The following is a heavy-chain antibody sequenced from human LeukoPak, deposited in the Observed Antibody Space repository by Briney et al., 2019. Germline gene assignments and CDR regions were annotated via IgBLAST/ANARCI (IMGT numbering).Heavy chain of an antibody. V-gene: IGHV3-30*18. D-gene: IGHD2-2*02. CDR2: ISYDGSNK. CDR3: AKSKLENQLLYPIDY. CDR1: GFTFSSYG. Sequence: GGSLRLSCAASGFTFSSYGMHWVRQAPGKGLGWVAVISYDGSNKYYADSVKGRFTISRDNSKNTLYLQMNSLRAEDTAVYYCAKSKLENQLLYPIDYWGQGTLVTVSS. J-gene: IGHJ4*02.